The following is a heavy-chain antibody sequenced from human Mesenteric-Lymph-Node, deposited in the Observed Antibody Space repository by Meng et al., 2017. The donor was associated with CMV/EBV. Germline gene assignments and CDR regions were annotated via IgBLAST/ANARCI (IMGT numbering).Heavy chain of an antibody. J-gene: IGHJ4*02. CDR1: GFTFSSYW. CDR2: INGDGSST. D-gene: IGHD6-19*01. Sequence: GESLKISCAASGFTFSSYWMHWVRQGPGKGLGWVSRINGDGSSTSYADSVKGRFTISRDNAKNTLYLQMNSLRAEDTAVYYCARVEPAVGGAFDYWGQGTLVTVSS. V-gene: IGHV3-74*01. CDR3: ARVEPAVGGAFDY.